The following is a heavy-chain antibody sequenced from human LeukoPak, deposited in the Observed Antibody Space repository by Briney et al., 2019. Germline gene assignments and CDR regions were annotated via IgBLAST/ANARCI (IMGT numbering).Heavy chain of an antibody. J-gene: IGHJ4*02. D-gene: IGHD1-26*01. CDR2: IYYSGST. V-gene: IGHV4-59*01. CDR3: AAGVVGATPIDY. Sequence: SETLSLTCTVSGGSISSYYWSWIRQPPGKGLEWIGYIYYSGSTNYNPSLKSRVTISVDTYKNLFSLKLSSVTAADTAVYYCAAGVVGATPIDYWGQGTLVTVSS. CDR1: GGSISSYY.